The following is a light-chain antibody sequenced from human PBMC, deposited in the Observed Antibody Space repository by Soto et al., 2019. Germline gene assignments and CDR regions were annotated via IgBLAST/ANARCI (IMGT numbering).Light chain of an antibody. CDR3: QQSYSTPPM. V-gene: IGKV1-39*01. CDR2: AAS. Sequence: DIHMTQSPASLSASVGDRVTITCRASQSISSYLNWYQQKPGKAPKLLIYAASSLQSGVPSRFSGSGSGTDFTLTISSLQPEDFATYYCQQSYSTPPMFGQGTKVEIK. J-gene: IGKJ1*01. CDR1: QSISSY.